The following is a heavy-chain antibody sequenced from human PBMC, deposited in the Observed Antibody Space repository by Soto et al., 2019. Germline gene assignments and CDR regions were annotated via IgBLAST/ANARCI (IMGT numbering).Heavy chain of an antibody. CDR2: INHSGST. CDR3: ARGGGYYYGSSGYYY. CDR1: GGSFSGYY. V-gene: IGHV4-34*01. Sequence: PSETLSLTCAVFGGSFSGYYWSWIRQPPGKGLEWIGEINHSGSTNYNPSLKSRVIISVDTSKNQFSLKLSSVTAADTAVYYCARGGGYYYGSSGYYYWGQGTLVTVSS. D-gene: IGHD3-22*01. J-gene: IGHJ4*02.